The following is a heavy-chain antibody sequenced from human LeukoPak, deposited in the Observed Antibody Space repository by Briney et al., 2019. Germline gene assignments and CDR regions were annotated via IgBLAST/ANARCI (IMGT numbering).Heavy chain of an antibody. V-gene: IGHV3-23*01. CDR2: ISGSGGST. J-gene: IGHJ5*02. D-gene: IGHD2-2*02. CDR1: GFTFSSYA. Sequence: GGSLRLSCAASGFTFSSYAMSWVRQAPGKGLGWVSAISGSGGSTYYADSVKGRFTISRDNSKNTLNLQMNSLRAEDTAVYYCAKEPVGGAAIFNWFDPWGQGTLVTVSS. CDR3: AKEPVGGAAIFNWFDP.